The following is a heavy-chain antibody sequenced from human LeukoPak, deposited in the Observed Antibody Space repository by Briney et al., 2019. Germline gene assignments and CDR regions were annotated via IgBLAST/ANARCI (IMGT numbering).Heavy chain of an antibody. CDR1: GGSISNYY. CDR2: IYTSGST. D-gene: IGHD3-3*01. V-gene: IGHV4-4*07. Sequence: PSETLSLTCTVSGGSISNYYWSWIRQPAGKGLEWIGRIYTSGSTNYNPSLKSRVTMSVDTSKNQFSLKLSSVTAADTAVYYCARGVLRFLEWFLDYWGQGTLVTVSS. CDR3: ARGVLRFLEWFLDY. J-gene: IGHJ4*02.